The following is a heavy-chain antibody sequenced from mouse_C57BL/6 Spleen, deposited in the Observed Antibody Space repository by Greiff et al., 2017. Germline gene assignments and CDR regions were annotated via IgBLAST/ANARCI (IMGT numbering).Heavy chain of an antibody. D-gene: IGHD1-1*01. CDR3: ARSSITTVVDWYFDV. J-gene: IGHJ1*03. CDR2: IYWDDDK. CDR1: GFSLSTSGMG. V-gene: IGHV8-12*01. Sequence: QVTLKESGPGILQSSQTLSLTCSFSGFSLSTSGMGVSWIRQPSGKGLEWLAHIYWDDDKRYNPSLKSRLTISKDTSRNQVFLKITSVDTADTATYYGARSSITTVVDWYFDVWGTGTTVTVSS.